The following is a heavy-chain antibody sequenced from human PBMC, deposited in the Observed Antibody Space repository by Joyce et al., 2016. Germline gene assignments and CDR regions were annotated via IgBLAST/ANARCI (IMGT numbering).Heavy chain of an antibody. CDR1: GFSFSDYY. Sequence: EVQLVETGGGLIQPGKSLRLYCAASGFSFSDYYMSWVRQAPGKGREWVSMIRTDGRTHYADSVQGRVTISSDHSENVLYLQMNSLGAEDTAVYYCARVVWERGLWLHFDKWGQGALVTVSS. CDR3: ARVVWERGLWLHFDK. D-gene: IGHD1-26*01. V-gene: IGHV3-53*02. CDR2: IRTDGRT. J-gene: IGHJ4*02.